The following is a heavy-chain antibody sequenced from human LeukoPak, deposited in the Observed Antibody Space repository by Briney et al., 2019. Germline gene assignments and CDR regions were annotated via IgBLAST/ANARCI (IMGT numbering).Heavy chain of an antibody. CDR3: ARDYEAWFDP. D-gene: IGHD3-3*01. CDR2: IIPIFGTA. J-gene: IGHJ5*02. Sequence: SVTVSFKASGGTFSSYAISWVRQAPGQGLEWMGGIIPIFGTANYAQKFQGRVTITADESTSTAYMELSSLRSEDTAVYYCARDYEAWFDPWGRGTLVTVSS. CDR1: GGTFSSYA. V-gene: IGHV1-69*13.